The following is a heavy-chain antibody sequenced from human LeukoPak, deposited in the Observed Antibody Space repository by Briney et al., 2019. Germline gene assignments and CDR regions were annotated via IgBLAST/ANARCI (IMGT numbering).Heavy chain of an antibody. CDR1: GFTFSSYA. CDR3: ARGWANRGNYYGEDY. Sequence: QPGGSLRLSCAASGFTFSSYAMHWVRQAPGKGLEWVSVIYSGGSTYYADSVKGRFTISRDNSKNTLYLQMNSLRAEDTAVYYCARGWANRGNYYGEDYWGQGTLVTVSS. V-gene: IGHV3-53*01. D-gene: IGHD1-26*01. J-gene: IGHJ4*02. CDR2: IYSGGST.